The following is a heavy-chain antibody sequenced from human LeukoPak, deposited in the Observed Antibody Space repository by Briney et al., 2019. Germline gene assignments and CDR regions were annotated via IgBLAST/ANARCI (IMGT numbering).Heavy chain of an antibody. J-gene: IGHJ3*02. CDR3: ASQYAHYDILTGPGAFDI. D-gene: IGHD3-9*01. V-gene: IGHV3-7*01. CDR2: IKQDGSEK. CDR1: GFTFSSYW. Sequence: GGSLRLSCAASGFTFSSYWMSWVRQAPGKGLEWVANIKQDGSEKYYVDSVKGRFTISRDNAKNSLYLQMNSLRAEDTAVYYCASQYAHYDILTGPGAFDIWGQGTMVTVSS.